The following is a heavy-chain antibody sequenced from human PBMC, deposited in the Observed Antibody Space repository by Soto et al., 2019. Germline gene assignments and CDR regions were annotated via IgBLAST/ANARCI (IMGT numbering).Heavy chain of an antibody. J-gene: IGHJ4*02. CDR2: IITLFGTA. CDR3: AREVGYGDFSAALLD. V-gene: IGHV1-69*01. CDR1: GGTFSSHS. D-gene: IGHD4-17*01. Sequence: VQLMQSGAEVKQPGSSVKVSCKASGGTFSSHSINWVRQAPGQGLEWMGGIITLFGTANYAQNFQGRVTITEEQSTSTAYMEINSLRSDDTAVYYCAREVGYGDFSAALLDWGQGTLVTVSS.